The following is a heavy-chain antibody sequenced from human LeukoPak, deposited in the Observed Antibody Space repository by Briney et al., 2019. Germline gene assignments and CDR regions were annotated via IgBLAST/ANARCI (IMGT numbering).Heavy chain of an antibody. CDR3: ARVTDDAFDI. Sequence: SETLSLTCNVSGVSIRSGSYYWSWIRQPAGKGLEWIGRIYTSGTTNYNPSLKSRVTISVGTSKSQFSLKLSSVTAADTAVYYCARVTDDAFDIWGQGTMVTVSS. CDR1: GVSIRSGSYY. V-gene: IGHV4-61*02. J-gene: IGHJ3*02. CDR2: IYTSGTT.